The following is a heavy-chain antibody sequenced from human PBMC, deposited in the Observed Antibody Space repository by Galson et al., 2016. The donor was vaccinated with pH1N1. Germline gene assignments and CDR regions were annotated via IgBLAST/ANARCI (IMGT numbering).Heavy chain of an antibody. Sequence: SVKVSCKASGYTFTKYYMHWVRQAPGQGLEWMGIINPSDGTTTSAQNFQGRSTLTKDTSTSTVNMDLSRLRSEDTAVYYCAQYGTSTTCPPHGMDVWGQGTSVSVSS. D-gene: IGHD2-2*01. CDR2: INPSDGTT. J-gene: IGHJ6*02. CDR3: AQYGTSTTCPPHGMDV. V-gene: IGHV1-46*03. CDR1: GYTFTKYY.